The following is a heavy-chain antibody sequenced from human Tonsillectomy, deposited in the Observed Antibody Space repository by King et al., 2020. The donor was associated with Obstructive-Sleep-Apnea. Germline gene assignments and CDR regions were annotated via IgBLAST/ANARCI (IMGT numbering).Heavy chain of an antibody. CDR1: GGSISSGGYY. CDR3: ARGVVRFLEWLGFDP. J-gene: IGHJ5*02. CDR2: IYYSGST. Sequence: QLQESGPGLVKPSQTLSLTCTVSGGSISSGGYYWSWIRQHPGKGLEWIGYIYYSGSTYYNPSLKSRVTISVDTSKNQFSLKLSSVTAADTAVYYCARGVVRFLEWLGFDPWGQGTLVTVSS. D-gene: IGHD3-3*01. V-gene: IGHV4-31*03.